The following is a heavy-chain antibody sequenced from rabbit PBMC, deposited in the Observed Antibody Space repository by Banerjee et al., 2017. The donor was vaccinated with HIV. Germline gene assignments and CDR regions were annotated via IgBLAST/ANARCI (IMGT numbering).Heavy chain of an antibody. J-gene: IGHJ4*01. Sequence: QEQLKETGGGLVQPGGSLTLTCTASGFDISRQYMTWVRQAPGKGLARTAYINTDKGSTDYANSVKGRFTISRDNAQNTVFLQMTSLTAADTATYFCAKVDYHYYTYGYPGYAYAPYFNMWGPGTLVTVS. V-gene: IGHV1S47*01. CDR1: GFDISRQY. CDR3: AKVDYHYYTYGYPGYAYAPYFNM. CDR2: INTDKGST. D-gene: IGHD6-1*01.